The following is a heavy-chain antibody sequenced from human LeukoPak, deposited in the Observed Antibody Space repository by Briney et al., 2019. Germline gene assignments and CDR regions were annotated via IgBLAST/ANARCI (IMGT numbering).Heavy chain of an antibody. CDR2: IYYSGST. CDR3: ARSSSYSSGWFLDY. J-gene: IGHJ4*02. CDR1: GGSISSSSYY. V-gene: IGHV4-39*01. Sequence: PSETLSLTCNVSGGSISSSSYYWGWIRQPPGKGLEWIGNIYYSGSTYYSPSLKSRVTISVDTSKNQFSLKLSSVTAADTAVYYCARSSSYSSGWFLDYWGQGTLVTVSS. D-gene: IGHD6-19*01.